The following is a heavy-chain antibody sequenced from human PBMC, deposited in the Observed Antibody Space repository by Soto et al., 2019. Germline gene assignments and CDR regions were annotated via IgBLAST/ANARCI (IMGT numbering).Heavy chain of an antibody. CDR3: ARVQFLDKVANHYYYGMDV. CDR2: ISYDGSNK. CDR1: GFTFSSYA. D-gene: IGHD3-3*01. V-gene: IGHV3-30-3*01. Sequence: PGGSLRLSCAASGFTFSSYAMHWVRQAPGKGLEWVAVISYDGSNKYYADSVKGRFTISRDNSKNTLYLQMNSLRAEDTAVYYCARVQFLDKVANHYYYGMDVCGQRSTVPVS. J-gene: IGHJ6*02.